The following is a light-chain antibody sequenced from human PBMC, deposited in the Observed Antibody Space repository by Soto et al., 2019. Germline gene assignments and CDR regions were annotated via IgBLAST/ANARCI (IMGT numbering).Light chain of an antibody. V-gene: IGKV3-15*01. CDR3: QQYNDWPRT. Sequence: EIVMTQSPATLSVSPGERATLSCRASESVRSNLAWFQQKLGQAPRLLIYGASTRATGIPAGFSGSGSGTEFTLTISGLQSEDFAVYYCQQYNDWPRTFGRGSKVEIK. CDR2: GAS. CDR1: ESVRSN. J-gene: IGKJ1*01.